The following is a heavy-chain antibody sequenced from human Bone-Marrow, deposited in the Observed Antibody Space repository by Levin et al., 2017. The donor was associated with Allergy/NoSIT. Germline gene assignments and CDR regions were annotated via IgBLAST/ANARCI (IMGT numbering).Heavy chain of an antibody. D-gene: IGHD2-2*01. CDR2: ISAGGGTT. J-gene: IGHJ5*02. V-gene: IGHV3-23*01. CDR1: GFTFTSYA. CDR3: AKDRGCSTTRWNVNWFDP. Sequence: GESLKISCAASGFTFTSYAMSWVRQAPGEGLEWVSLISAGGGTTYYADSVKGRFTISRDNSKNTLYLQMNSLRVDDTAVYYCAKDRGCSTTRWNVNWFDPWGQGTLVTVSS.